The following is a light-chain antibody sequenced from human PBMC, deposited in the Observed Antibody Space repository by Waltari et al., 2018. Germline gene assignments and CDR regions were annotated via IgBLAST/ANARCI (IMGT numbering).Light chain of an antibody. CDR3: QQRSKWPLT. V-gene: IGKV3-11*01. CDR1: QSITNY. Sequence: DIVLPQSPATLSLSPGDRATLSCRASQSITNYLAWYQLKPGQAPRPRIYDASNRATGIPARFSGSGSGTDFTLTISDLEPEDSAVYYCQQRSKWPLTFGGGTKVEIK. J-gene: IGKJ4*01. CDR2: DAS.